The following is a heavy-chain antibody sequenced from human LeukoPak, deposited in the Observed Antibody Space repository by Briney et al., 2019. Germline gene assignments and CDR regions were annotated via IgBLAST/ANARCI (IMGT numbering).Heavy chain of an antibody. CDR2: IKQDGSEK. CDR3: ARQLGATRGYYFDY. V-gene: IGHV3-7*01. J-gene: IGHJ4*02. CDR1: GFTFSSYW. D-gene: IGHD1-26*01. Sequence: PGGSLRLSCAASGFTFSSYWMSWVRQAPGKGLEWVANIKQDGSEKYYVDSVKGRFTISRDNAKNSLYLQMNSLRAKDTAVYYCARQLGATRGYYFDYWGQGTLVTVSS.